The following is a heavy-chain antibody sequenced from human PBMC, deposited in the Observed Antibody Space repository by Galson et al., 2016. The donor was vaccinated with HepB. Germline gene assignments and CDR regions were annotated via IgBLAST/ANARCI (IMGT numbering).Heavy chain of an antibody. CDR1: GASISSSNYS. CDR2: IYFSGNT. Sequence: SETLSLTCTVSGASISSSNYSWAWIRQPPGKGLEWIGSIYFSGNTYSHPSLKSRLTMSVDTSKNEFSLRLTSVTAADTALYYCAREDSNTWRLFDDWGQGALVTVSS. V-gene: IGHV4-39*02. CDR3: AREDSNTWRLFDD. D-gene: IGHD6-13*01. J-gene: IGHJ4*02.